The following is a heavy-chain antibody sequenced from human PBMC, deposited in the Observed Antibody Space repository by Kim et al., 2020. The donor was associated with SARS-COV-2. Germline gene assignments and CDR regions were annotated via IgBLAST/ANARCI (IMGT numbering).Heavy chain of an antibody. V-gene: IGHV4-59*08. CDR2: IYYSGST. J-gene: IGHJ4*02. CDR1: GGSISSYY. Sequence: SETLSLTCTVSGGSISSYYWSWIRQPPGKGLEWIGYIYYSGSTNYNPSLNSRVTISVDTSKNQFSLKLSSVTAADTAVYFCARLSSSGWYNYFDYWGQGTLVTVSS. CDR3: ARLSSSGWYNYFDY. D-gene: IGHD6-19*01.